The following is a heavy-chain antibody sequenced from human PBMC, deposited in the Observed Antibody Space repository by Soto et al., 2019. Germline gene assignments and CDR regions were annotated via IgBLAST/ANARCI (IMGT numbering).Heavy chain of an antibody. CDR1: GGSFSGYY. D-gene: IGHD3-3*01. CDR2: INHSGIT. V-gene: IGHV4-34*01. J-gene: IGHJ6*04. Sequence: PSETLSLTCAVYGGSFSGYYWSWIRQPPGKGLEWIGEINHSGITNYNPSLTSRVTISVDTSKNQFSLKLSSVPAAATAVYYCARGLVNDFWRGYSLYYNYGMNVWGKGSTV. CDR3: ARGLVNDFWRGYSLYYNYGMNV.